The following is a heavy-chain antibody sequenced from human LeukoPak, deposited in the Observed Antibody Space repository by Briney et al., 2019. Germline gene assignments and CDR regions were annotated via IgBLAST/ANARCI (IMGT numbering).Heavy chain of an antibody. Sequence: GGSLRLSCAASGITFGNYAMTWVRQAPGKGLEWVSTISGNGDTTFYADSVRGRFTISRDNSKNTHSLQLNSLRFEDTALYYCAKTRWIQLWLKQYYFDYWGQGTLVTVSS. CDR1: GITFGNYA. D-gene: IGHD5-18*01. CDR3: AKTRWIQLWLKQYYFDY. CDR2: ISGNGDTT. V-gene: IGHV3-23*01. J-gene: IGHJ4*02.